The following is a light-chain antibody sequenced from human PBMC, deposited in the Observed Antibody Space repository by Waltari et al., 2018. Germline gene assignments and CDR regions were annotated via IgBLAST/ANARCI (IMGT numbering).Light chain of an antibody. CDR3: QQYDISPLT. CDR2: GAS. CDR1: QTVRTTY. J-gene: IGKJ4*01. V-gene: IGKV3-20*01. Sequence: EIVLTQSPGPLSLSPGERATLSCRASQTVRTTYLAWYQQKPGQAPTLLISGASSRATGIPDRFSGSESGTDFSLTISSLEPEDFAVYYCQQYDISPLTFGGGTKVEIK.